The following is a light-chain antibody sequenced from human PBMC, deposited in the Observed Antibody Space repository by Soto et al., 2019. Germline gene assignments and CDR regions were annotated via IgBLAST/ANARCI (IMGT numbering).Light chain of an antibody. V-gene: IGKV4-1*01. Sequence: LYSSNNKNYFAWYQQKPGQPPKLLIYWASTRESGVPDRFSGSGSGTDFTLTISSLQAEDVAVYYCQQYYSTPRTFGQGTKVDIK. CDR2: WAS. J-gene: IGKJ1*01. CDR3: QQYYSTPRT. CDR1: LYSSNNKNY.